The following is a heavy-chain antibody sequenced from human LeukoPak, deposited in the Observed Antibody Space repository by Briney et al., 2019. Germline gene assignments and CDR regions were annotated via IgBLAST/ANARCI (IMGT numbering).Heavy chain of an antibody. J-gene: IGHJ4*02. Sequence: GGSLRLSCAASGFTFSSYAMSWVRQAPGKGLEWVSAISGSGGSTYYADSVKGRFTISRDNSKNTLYLQMNSLRAEDTAVYYCAKDQDFWSGYSPDYWGQGTLVTVSS. CDR3: AKDQDFWSGYSPDY. CDR2: ISGSGGST. D-gene: IGHD3-3*01. V-gene: IGHV3-23*01. CDR1: GFTFSSYA.